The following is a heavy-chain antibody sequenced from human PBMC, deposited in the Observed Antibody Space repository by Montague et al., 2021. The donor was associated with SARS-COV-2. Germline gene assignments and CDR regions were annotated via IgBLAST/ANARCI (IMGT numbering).Heavy chain of an antibody. V-gene: IGHV4-39*07. CDR2: IYFGGGT. CDR3: AREVGKGFSGSETVGGFDY. J-gene: IGHJ4*02. D-gene: IGHD5-12*01. CDR1: GGSISSSNYF. Sequence: SETLSLTCTVSGGSISSSNYFWGWIRQPPGKGLEWIGSIYFGGGTXYXXXXKXRVTISVDTSKNQFSLKLNSVTAADTAVYWCAREVGKGFSGSETVGGFDYWGQGTLVSVSS.